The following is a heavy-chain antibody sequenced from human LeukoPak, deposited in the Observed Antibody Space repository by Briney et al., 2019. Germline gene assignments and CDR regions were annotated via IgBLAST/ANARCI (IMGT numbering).Heavy chain of an antibody. CDR1: GGSISSNNW. CDR2: IYHSGST. Sequence: SETLSLTCAVSGGSISSNNWWSWVRQPPGKGLEWIGSIYHSGSTYYNPSLKSRVTISVDTSKNQFSLKLSSVTAADTAVYYCARDRSSSSFDPWGQGTLVTVSS. CDR3: ARDRSSSSFDP. V-gene: IGHV4-4*02. J-gene: IGHJ5*02. D-gene: IGHD6-6*01.